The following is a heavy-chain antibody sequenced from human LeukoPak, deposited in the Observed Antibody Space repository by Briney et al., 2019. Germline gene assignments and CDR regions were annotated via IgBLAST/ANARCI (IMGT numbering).Heavy chain of an antibody. CDR3: ARDPGPDDS. J-gene: IGHJ4*02. Sequence: GGSLRLSCAASGFTVSSNYMSWVRQAPGKGLEWVSSITWTSSYINYADSVKGRFTISRDNAKNSLFLQMNSLRAEDTAVYYCARDPGPDDSWGQGTLVTVSS. CDR2: ITWTSSYI. CDR1: GFTVSSNY. V-gene: IGHV3-21*01.